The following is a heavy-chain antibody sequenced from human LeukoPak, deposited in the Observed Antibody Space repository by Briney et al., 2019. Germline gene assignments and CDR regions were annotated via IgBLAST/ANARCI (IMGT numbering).Heavy chain of an antibody. Sequence: PGGSLRLSCTASGFTFNKYGMSWVRQAPGKGLEWVSSISGSGGSTYYADSVKGRFTISRDNAKNSLYLQMNSLRAEDTAVYYCARGLDSNYWGQGTLVTVSS. D-gene: IGHD4-11*01. CDR2: ISGSGGST. CDR3: ARGLDSNY. CDR1: GFTFNKYG. V-gene: IGHV3-23*01. J-gene: IGHJ4*02.